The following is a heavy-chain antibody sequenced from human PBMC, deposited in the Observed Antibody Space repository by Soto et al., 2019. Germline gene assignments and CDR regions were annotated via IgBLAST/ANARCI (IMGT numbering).Heavy chain of an antibody. J-gene: IGHJ4*02. CDR1: GDSVSGNSAA. Sequence: PSQTLSLTCAISGDSVSGNSAAWNWIRQSPSRVLEWLGRTYYRSKWYNDYAVSVKSRITVTTDTSKNQFSLHLNSVTPEDTAVYSCAREFPYYERSDSYFDYWGQGALVTVSS. D-gene: IGHD3-16*01. CDR3: AREFPYYERSDSYFDY. CDR2: TYYRSKWYN. V-gene: IGHV6-1*01.